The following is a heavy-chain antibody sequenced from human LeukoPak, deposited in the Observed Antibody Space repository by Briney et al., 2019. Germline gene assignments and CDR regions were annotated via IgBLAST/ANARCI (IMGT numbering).Heavy chain of an antibody. Sequence: SQTLSLTCALSGDSVSSNNAAWNWIRQSPLRGLEWLGRTYYRSKWYYDYALSVESRIIITSDTSENQFSLHLNSVTPEDTAVYYCARGPWGYFDYWGQGSLVTVSS. V-gene: IGHV6-1*01. CDR1: GDSVSSNNAA. CDR2: TYYRSKWYY. J-gene: IGHJ4*02. CDR3: ARGPWGYFDY. D-gene: IGHD7-27*01.